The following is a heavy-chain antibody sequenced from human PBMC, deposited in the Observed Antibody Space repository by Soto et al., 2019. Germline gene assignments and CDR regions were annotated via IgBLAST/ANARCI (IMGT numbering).Heavy chain of an antibody. D-gene: IGHD3-22*01. CDR1: GGSISSSSYY. CDR3: VVGRDDSSGYDAFDI. Sequence: PSETLPLTCSVSGGSISSSSYYWGWIRQPPGKGLEWIGSIYYSGSTYYNPSLKSRVTISVDTSKNQFSLKLSSVTAADTAVYYCVVGRDDSSGYDAFDIWGQGTMVTVSS. J-gene: IGHJ3*02. V-gene: IGHV4-39*01. CDR2: IYYSGST.